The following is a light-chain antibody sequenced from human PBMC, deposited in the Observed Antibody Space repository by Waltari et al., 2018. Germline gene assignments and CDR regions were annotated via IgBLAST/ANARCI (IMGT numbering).Light chain of an antibody. V-gene: IGKV1-39*01. CDR1: QSITKY. J-gene: IGKJ2*01. Sequence: DIQMTQSPASLSASVGETVTITCRASQSITKYLNWYQQKPGEVPKLLMYSVSTLQSGVPSRRSGRGSGANFTLTITSLQREDFATYHCQQTYTTPYTFGQGTKLQI. CDR3: QQTYTTPYT. CDR2: SVS.